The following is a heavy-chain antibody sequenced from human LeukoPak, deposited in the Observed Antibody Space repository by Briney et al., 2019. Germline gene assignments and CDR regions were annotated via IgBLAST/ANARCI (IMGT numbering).Heavy chain of an antibody. Sequence: SETLSLTCTVSGGSVSCGSYYWSWIRQPPGTGLEWIGYIYYSGSTNYNPSLKSRVTISVDTSKNQFTLKLSSVTAADTAVYYCAREIAVAGIVVDYWGQGTQVTVSS. D-gene: IGHD6-19*01. CDR3: AREIAVAGIVVDY. CDR2: IYYSGST. J-gene: IGHJ4*02. CDR1: GGSVSCGSYY. V-gene: IGHV4-61*01.